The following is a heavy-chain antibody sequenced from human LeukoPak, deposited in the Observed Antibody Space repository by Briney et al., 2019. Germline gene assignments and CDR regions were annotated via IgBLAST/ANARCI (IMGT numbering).Heavy chain of an antibody. CDR3: AKDRLVGAPFDY. V-gene: IGHV3-23*01. Sequence: GGSLRLSCAASGFTFSTYGMTWVRQAPGKGLEWVSAISGSAATTFYADSVKGRFTISRDNSKSTLHLQMNSLRAEDTAVYYCAKDRLVGAPFDYWGQGTLVTVSS. CDR1: GFTFSTYG. J-gene: IGHJ4*02. D-gene: IGHD1-26*01. CDR2: ISGSAATT.